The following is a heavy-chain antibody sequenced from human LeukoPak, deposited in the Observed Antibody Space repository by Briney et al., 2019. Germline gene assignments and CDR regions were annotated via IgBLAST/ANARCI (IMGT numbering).Heavy chain of an antibody. CDR3: ARWESLGKLSDNFDY. CDR2: INPSGGST. D-gene: IGHD3-16*02. V-gene: IGHV1-46*01. Sequence: ASVKVSCKASGYTFTSYYMHLVRQAPGQGLEWMGIINPSGGSTSYAQKFQGRVTMTRDTSTSTVYMELSSLRSEDTAVYYCARWESLGKLSDNFDYWGQGTLVTVSS. CDR1: GYTFTSYY. J-gene: IGHJ4*02.